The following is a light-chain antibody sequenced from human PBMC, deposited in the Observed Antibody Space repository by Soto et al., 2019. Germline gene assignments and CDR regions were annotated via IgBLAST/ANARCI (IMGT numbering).Light chain of an antibody. CDR3: NSYAGSNNFVV. J-gene: IGLJ2*01. V-gene: IGLV2-8*01. Sequence: QSVLTQPPSASGSPGQSVTISCTGTSSDVGGYNFVSWYQQHPGKAPKLLIYDVSKRPSGVPDRFSGSKSGNTASLTVSGLQADDEADYYCNSYAGSNNFVVFGGGTKLTVL. CDR2: DVS. CDR1: SSDVGGYNF.